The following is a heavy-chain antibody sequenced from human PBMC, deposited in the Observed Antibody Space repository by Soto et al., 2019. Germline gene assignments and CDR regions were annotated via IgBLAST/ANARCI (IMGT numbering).Heavy chain of an antibody. V-gene: IGHV4-39*01. CDR1: GGSISTSSYY. Sequence: QLQLQESGPGLVKPSETLSLTCTVSGGSISTSSYYWGWIRQPPGKGLEWIGSIYYSGSPYYNPSLQRRVTIAADTSKNHFSLKLSSVTATDTAVYYCARLIAAAGGNRAYWGQGTLVTVSS. CDR2: IYYSGSP. D-gene: IGHD6-13*01. J-gene: IGHJ4*02. CDR3: ARLIAAAGGNRAY.